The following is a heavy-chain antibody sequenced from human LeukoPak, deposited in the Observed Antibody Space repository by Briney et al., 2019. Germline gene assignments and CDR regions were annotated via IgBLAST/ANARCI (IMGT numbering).Heavy chain of an antibody. CDR2: IYYSGST. CDR1: GGSISSSSYY. V-gene: IGHV4-61*01. Sequence: SETLSLTCTVSGGSISSSSYYWSWLRQPPGKGLEWIGYIYYSGSTNYNPSLKSRVTISVDTSKNQFSLKLSSVTAADTAVYYCARVSGYDWESFYDYWGQGTLVTVSS. CDR3: ARVSGYDWESFYDY. J-gene: IGHJ4*02. D-gene: IGHD5-12*01.